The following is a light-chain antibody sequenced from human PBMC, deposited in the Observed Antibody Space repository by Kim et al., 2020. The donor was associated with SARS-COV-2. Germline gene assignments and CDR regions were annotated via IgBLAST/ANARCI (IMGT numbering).Light chain of an antibody. CDR2: DTG. J-gene: IGLJ2*01. Sequence: PGGTVTLTWGSGARAVTSGHLAYWFQQKPGQAPRTLIYDTGNGHAWTPARFSGSLLGGKAALTLSAAQAEDEADYYCLLSYSDSRVFGGGTQLTVL. CDR1: ARAVTSGHL. V-gene: IGLV7-46*01. CDR3: LLSYSDSRV.